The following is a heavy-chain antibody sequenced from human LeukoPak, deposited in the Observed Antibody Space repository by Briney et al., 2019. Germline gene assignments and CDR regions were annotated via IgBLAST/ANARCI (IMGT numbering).Heavy chain of an antibody. D-gene: IGHD6-19*01. V-gene: IGHV6-1*01. Sequence: SQTLSLTCAISGDSVSSDSAAWNWIRQSPSRGLEWLGRTYYRSKWSSDYAVSVKSRITINPDASKNQFSLHLNSVTPEDTALYYCARDWYNSGWYRFDSWGQGTLVTVSS. J-gene: IGHJ4*02. CDR2: TYYRSKWSS. CDR3: ARDWYNSGWYRFDS. CDR1: GDSVSSDSAA.